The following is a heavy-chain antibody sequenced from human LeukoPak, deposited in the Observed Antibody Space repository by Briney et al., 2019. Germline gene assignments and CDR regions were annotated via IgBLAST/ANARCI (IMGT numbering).Heavy chain of an antibody. CDR3: ARTTQYSSSDY. D-gene: IGHD6-6*01. Sequence: SETLSLTCSVSGGFISSYFWSWIRQPAGKGLEWIGRIYTRGSTDYNPSLKSRVTMSVDTSKSQFSLKLSSVTAADTAVYYCARTTQYSSSDYWGQGTLVTVSS. J-gene: IGHJ4*02. CDR2: IYTRGST. V-gene: IGHV4-4*07. CDR1: GGFISSYF.